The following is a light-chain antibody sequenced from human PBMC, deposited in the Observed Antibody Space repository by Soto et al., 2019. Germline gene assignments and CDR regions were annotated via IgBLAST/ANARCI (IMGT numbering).Light chain of an antibody. CDR2: DAS. CDR1: QSVSRY. V-gene: IGKV3-11*01. CDR3: QQRSNWPLIT. J-gene: IGKJ5*01. Sequence: EIVLTQSPATLSLSPGESATLSCRASQSVSRYLAWYQQKPGQAPRLLIYDASNRATGIPARFSGSGSGTDFTLTISSLEPEDFAVYYCQQRSNWPLITFGQGTRLEIK.